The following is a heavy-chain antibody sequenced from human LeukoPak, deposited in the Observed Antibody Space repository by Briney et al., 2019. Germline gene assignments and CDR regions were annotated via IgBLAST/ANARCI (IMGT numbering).Heavy chain of an antibody. J-gene: IGHJ4*02. Sequence: ASVKVSCKASGYTFSNFDINWVRQATGQGLEWMGWMNPHGGNTGYSQKFQGRVTITKNSSISTAYMELSSLTSEDTAVYYCAREGARSSDTSGSYPLDYWGQGTLVTVSS. V-gene: IGHV1-8*03. CDR3: AREGARSSDTSGSYPLDY. CDR2: MNPHGGNT. D-gene: IGHD1-26*01. CDR1: GYTFSNFD.